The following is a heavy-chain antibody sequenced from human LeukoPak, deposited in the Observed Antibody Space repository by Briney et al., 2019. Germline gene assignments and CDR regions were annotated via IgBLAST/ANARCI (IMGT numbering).Heavy chain of an antibody. CDR1: GFTFGDYA. CDR3: ARAPPYDFWSGYYYFDK. V-gene: IGHV3-49*04. J-gene: IGHJ4*02. CDR2: IRSKTYGGTT. Sequence: PGRSLRLSCTTSGFTFGDYAMTWVRQALEKGLEWVGLIRSKTYGGTTQYAASVKGRFTISRDDSKSIAYLQMNSLRTEDTAVYYCARAPPYDFWSGYYYFDKWGQGTLVTVSS. D-gene: IGHD3-3*01.